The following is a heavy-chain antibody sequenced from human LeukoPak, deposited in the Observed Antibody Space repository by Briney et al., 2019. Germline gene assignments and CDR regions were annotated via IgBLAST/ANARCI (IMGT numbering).Heavy chain of an antibody. CDR3: ARAFSSGRRFDY. J-gene: IGHJ4*02. D-gene: IGHD3-22*01. V-gene: IGHV1-46*01. Sequence: ASVKVSCTASGYTFTSYYMHWVRQAPGQGLEWMGIINPSGGSTTNYAQKFQGRVTMTRDTSTSTVDMELSSLRSEDTAVYYCARAFSSGRRFDYWGQGTLVTVSS. CDR2: INPSGGSTT. CDR1: GYTFTSYY.